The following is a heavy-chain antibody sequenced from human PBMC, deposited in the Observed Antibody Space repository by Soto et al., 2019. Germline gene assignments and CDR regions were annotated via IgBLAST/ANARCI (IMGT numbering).Heavy chain of an antibody. J-gene: IGHJ4*02. CDR1: NYTFTNYG. V-gene: IGHV1-18*01. Sequence: QVQLVQSGAEVKKPGASVKVSCKASNYTFTNYGISWVRQAPGQGLEWMGWISAYNGNTNYAQKLQGRVTMTTDTSTSTAYMELRSLRSDDTAVYYCAREGLDYYEISGYYYGPFFDYWGQGTLVTVSS. CDR2: ISAYNGNT. D-gene: IGHD3-22*01. CDR3: AREGLDYYEISGYYYGPFFDY.